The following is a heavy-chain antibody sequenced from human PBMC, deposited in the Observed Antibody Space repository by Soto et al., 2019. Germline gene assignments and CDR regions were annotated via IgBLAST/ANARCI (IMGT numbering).Heavy chain of an antibody. CDR2: IVVGSGNT. V-gene: IGHV1-58*01. D-gene: IGHD2-2*01. Sequence: GASVKNSCKASGFTFTSSAVQWVRQARGQRLEWIGWIVVGSGNTNYAQRFQERVTITRDMSTSTAYMELSSPRSEDTAVYYCAAEYCSSTNCYSYYYYGMDVWGQGTTVTVSS. CDR3: AAEYCSSTNCYSYYYYGMDV. CDR1: GFTFTSSA. J-gene: IGHJ6*02.